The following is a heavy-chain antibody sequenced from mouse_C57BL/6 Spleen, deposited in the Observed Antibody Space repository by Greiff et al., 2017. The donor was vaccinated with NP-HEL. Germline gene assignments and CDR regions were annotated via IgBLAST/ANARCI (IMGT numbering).Heavy chain of an antibody. V-gene: IGHV1-81*01. D-gene: IGHD1-1*01. CDR3: ARELLRDY. CDR2: IYPRSGNT. J-gene: IGHJ2*01. Sequence: QVQLKQSGAELARPGASVKLSCKASGYTFTSYGISWVKQRTGQGLEWIGEIYPRSGNTYYNEKFKGKATLTADKSSSTAYMELRSLTSEDSAVYFCARELLRDYWGQGTTLTVSS. CDR1: GYTFTSYG.